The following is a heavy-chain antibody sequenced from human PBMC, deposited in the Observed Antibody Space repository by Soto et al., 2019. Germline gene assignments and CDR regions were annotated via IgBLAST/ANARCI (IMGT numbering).Heavy chain of an antibody. D-gene: IGHD2-8*02. CDR1: GFTFSRAW. J-gene: IGHJ3*02. V-gene: IGHV3-15*07. CDR3: TTVSLHFWWGAFDI. CDR2: IRSKADGGTT. Sequence: EVQLVESGGGLVKPGGSLRLSCAASGFTFSRAWVNWVRLAPGKGLEWVGRIRSKADGGTTDYTAPVEGRFTVSRDDSKNTAYLQMNSLKTEDTAGDYCTTVSLHFWWGAFDIWGLGTMVTVSS.